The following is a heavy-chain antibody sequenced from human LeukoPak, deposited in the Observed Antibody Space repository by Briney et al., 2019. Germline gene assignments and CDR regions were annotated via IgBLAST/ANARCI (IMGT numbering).Heavy chain of an antibody. D-gene: IGHD1-7*01. J-gene: IGHJ4*02. V-gene: IGHV3-33*01. CDR3: ARDDAGTTDY. Sequence: PGGSLRLSCAASGFTFSSYGMHWVRQAPGKGLEWVTIIWHDGNNKYYADSVKGRFTISRDNSKNTLYLQMNSLRAEDTAVYYCARDDAGTTDYWGQGTLVTVSS. CDR2: IWHDGNNK. CDR1: GFTFSSYG.